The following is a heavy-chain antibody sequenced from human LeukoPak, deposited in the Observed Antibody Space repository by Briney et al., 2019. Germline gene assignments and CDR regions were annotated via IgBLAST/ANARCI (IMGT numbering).Heavy chain of an antibody. CDR2: INPNSGAT. D-gene: IGHD3-10*01. V-gene: IGHV1-2*06. CDR3: ARELPFDY. Sequence: ASVKVSCKASGYTFTGYSVHWLRHAPGQGLEWMGRINPNSGATDYAQKFQGRVTMTRDTSISTVYMELNRLRSDDTAVYYCARELPFDYWGQGTLVTVSS. J-gene: IGHJ4*02. CDR1: GYTFTGYS.